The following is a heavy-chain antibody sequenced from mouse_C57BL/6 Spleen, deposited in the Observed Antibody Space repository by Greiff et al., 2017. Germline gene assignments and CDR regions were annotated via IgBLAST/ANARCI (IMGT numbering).Heavy chain of an antibody. CDR3: ARSRGGGYFDD. Sequence: VQLQESGAELVKPGASVKISCKASGYAFSSYWMHWVKQRPGKRLEWIGQIYPGDGDTNYNGKFKGKATLTADTSSSTAYMQLSSLTSEDSAVYVCARSRGGGYFDDWGQGTTLTVA. CDR1: GYAFSSYW. J-gene: IGHJ2*01. CDR2: IYPGDGDT. V-gene: IGHV1-80*01.